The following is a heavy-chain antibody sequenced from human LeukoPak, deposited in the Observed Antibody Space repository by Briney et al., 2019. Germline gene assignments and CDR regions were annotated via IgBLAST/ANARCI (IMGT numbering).Heavy chain of an antibody. CDR1: GGSISNYF. CDR2: IYSTGRS. J-gene: IGHJ3*02. V-gene: IGHV4-4*07. CDR3: ARGAGYCSSTSCYFHAFDI. Sequence: SETLSLTCTVSGGSISNYFWSWVRQPAGKGLEWIGRIYSTGRSDYNPSLKSRITMSVDTSKNQFSLKLSSVTAADTAVYYCARGAGYCSSTSCYFHAFDIWGQGTMVTVSS. D-gene: IGHD2-2*01.